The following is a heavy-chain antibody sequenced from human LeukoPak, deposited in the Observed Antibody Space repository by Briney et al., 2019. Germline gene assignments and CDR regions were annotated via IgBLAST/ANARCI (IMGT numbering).Heavy chain of an antibody. Sequence: GGSLRLSCAASGFSFSDTWMSWVRQAPGKGLEWVGRIKSKTDGDTTDYAAPVKGRFTISRDDSKDTVYLQMNSLKTEDTAIYYCTRDKLELRQFDYWGQGTLVTVSS. V-gene: IGHV3-15*01. CDR2: IKSKTDGDTT. CDR1: GFSFSDTW. CDR3: TRDKLELRQFDY. J-gene: IGHJ4*02. D-gene: IGHD1-7*01.